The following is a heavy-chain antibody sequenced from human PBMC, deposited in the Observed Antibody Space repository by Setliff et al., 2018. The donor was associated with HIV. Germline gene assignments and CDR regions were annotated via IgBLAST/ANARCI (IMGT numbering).Heavy chain of an antibody. CDR2: FDPKDGKT. Sequence: ASVKVSCKVSGYTLTELSRHWVRQAPGKGLEWMGSFDPKDGKTRYAQKFQGRVTMTEDTSTDTAYMGLSSLRSEDTAVYYYVTGSAARPFDYWGQGTLVTVSS. CDR1: GYTLTELS. V-gene: IGHV1-24*01. D-gene: IGHD6-6*01. J-gene: IGHJ4*02. CDR3: VTGSAARPFDY.